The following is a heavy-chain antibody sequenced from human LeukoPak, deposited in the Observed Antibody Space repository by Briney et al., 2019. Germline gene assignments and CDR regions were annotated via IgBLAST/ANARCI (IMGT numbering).Heavy chain of an antibody. CDR3: ARALWFGEFRGFKYYYYYMDV. J-gene: IGHJ6*03. CDR1: GGSISSSSYY. CDR2: IYYSGST. Sequence: SETLSLTCTVSGGSISSSSYYWGWIRQPPGKGLEWIGSIYYSGSTYYNPSLKSRVTISVDTSKNQFSLKLSSVTAADTAVYYCARALWFGEFRGFKYYYYYMDVWGKGTTVTISS. V-gene: IGHV4-39*07. D-gene: IGHD3-10*01.